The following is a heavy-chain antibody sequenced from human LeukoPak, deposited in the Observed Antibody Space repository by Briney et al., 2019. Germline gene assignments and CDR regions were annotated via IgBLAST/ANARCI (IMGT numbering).Heavy chain of an antibody. V-gene: IGHV3-9*01. CDR1: GFTCDDYA. Sequence: GRSRRRSCAASGFTCDDYAMYLVRQAPGKGLEWVSGISWNSGSIGYADSVKGRFTISRDNAKNSLYLQMNSLRAEDTALYYCAKDRNSVSYSSYYGMDVWGQGTTVTVSS. J-gene: IGHJ6*02. CDR2: ISWNSGSI. CDR3: AKDRNSVSYSSYYGMDV. D-gene: IGHD1-26*01.